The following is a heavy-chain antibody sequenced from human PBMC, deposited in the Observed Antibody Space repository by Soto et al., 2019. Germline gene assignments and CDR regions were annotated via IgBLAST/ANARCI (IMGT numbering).Heavy chain of an antibody. V-gene: IGHV3-23*01. CDR1: GFTFSIYA. CDR2: ISGSGSST. CDR3: AKGRSYYYYYGVDV. J-gene: IGHJ6*02. Sequence: GGSLRLSCAASGFTFSIYAMSWVRQAPGKGLMWVSAISGSGSSTYYADSVKGRFTISRDNSKSTLYLQMNSLRAEDTALYYCAKGRSYYYYYGVDVWGQGTTVTVSS.